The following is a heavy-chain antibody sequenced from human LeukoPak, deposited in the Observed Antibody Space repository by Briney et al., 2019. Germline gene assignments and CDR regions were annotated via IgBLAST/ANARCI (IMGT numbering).Heavy chain of an antibody. CDR3: AKEVGAASRKYSQY. V-gene: IGHV3-23*01. J-gene: IGHJ1*01. CDR1: GFTLSSYA. CDR2: ISGSGATT. D-gene: IGHD6-25*01. Sequence: PGGSLRLSCAASGFTLSSYAMNWVRQAPGKGLEWVSGISGSGATTFYADSVKGRLTISRDNSKNALYFQMNDLRGEDTAVYYFAKEVGAASRKYSQYWGQGTLVTVSS.